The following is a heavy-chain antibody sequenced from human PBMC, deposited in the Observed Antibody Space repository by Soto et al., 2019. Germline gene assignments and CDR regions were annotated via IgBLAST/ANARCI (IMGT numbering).Heavy chain of an antibody. CDR3: AKGKSSGWYYFDY. V-gene: IGHV3-23*01. J-gene: IGHJ4*02. D-gene: IGHD6-19*01. CDR2: IXXXGXDX. Sequence: PGGSLRLSCAASGFTFSNYAMSWVRQAPGTGLEWVSGIXXXGXDXXXAXXXXDRFTISRDNSKNTVYLQVNSLRADDTAIYYCAKGKSSGWYYFDYWGQGTPVTVSS. CDR1: GFTFSNYA.